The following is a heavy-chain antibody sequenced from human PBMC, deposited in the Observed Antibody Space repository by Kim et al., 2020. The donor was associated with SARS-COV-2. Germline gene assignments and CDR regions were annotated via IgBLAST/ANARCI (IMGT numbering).Heavy chain of an antibody. Sequence: GGSLRLSCAAFGFTFSAYAMSWVRQAPGKGLEWVSGITGSGTYYADSVKGRFTISRDNSKNTLYLQMNSLRAEDTAGYYCAKSPGGYRALNFDYWGQGTL. CDR1: GFTFSAYA. D-gene: IGHD1-26*01. CDR3: AKSPGGYRALNFDY. J-gene: IGHJ4*02. V-gene: IGHV3-23*01. CDR2: ITGSGT.